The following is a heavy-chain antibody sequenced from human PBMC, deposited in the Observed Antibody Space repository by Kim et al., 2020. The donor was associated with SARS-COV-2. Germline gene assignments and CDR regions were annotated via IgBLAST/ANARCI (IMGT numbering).Heavy chain of an antibody. D-gene: IGHD3-10*01. J-gene: IGHJ4*02. CDR3: ARLASFGSGSYFRLDF. Sequence: ASVKVSCTASGYTFNSYAMHWVRQAPVQRLEWMGWINAANSDTKYSQKFQDRVTIISDTSASTAYMELSSLRSEDTAVYYCARLASFGSGSYFRLDFWGQGTLVTVSS. V-gene: IGHV1-3*01. CDR2: INAANSDT. CDR1: GYTFNSYA.